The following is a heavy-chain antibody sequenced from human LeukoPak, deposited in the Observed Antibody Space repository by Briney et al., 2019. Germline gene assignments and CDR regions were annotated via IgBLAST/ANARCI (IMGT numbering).Heavy chain of an antibody. CDR3: AGGGQGGSRNGWDV. V-gene: IGHV3-23*01. CDR2: VRDST. CDR1: GFTFRSYV. D-gene: IGHD1-26*01. J-gene: IGHJ6*02. Sequence: GGSLRLSCAASGFTFRSYVMRWVRQAPGKGLEWVSCVRDSTHYAESVKGRFTISRDNSKSMVYLQMNSLRVEDTAVYYCAGGGQGGSRNGWDVWGQGTTVIVSS.